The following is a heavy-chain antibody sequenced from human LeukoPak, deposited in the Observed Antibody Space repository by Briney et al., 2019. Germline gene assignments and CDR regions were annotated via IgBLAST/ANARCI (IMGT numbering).Heavy chain of an antibody. J-gene: IGHJ4*02. D-gene: IGHD6-19*01. CDR3: ATDPMGHSSGWSDY. Sequence: GASVKVSCKVSGYTLTELSMHWVRQAPGKGLEWMGGFDPEDGETIYAQKFQGRVTMTEDTSTDTAYMELSSLRSEDTAVYYCATDPMGHSSGWSDYWGQGTLVTVSS. V-gene: IGHV1-24*01. CDR1: GYTLTELS. CDR2: FDPEDGET.